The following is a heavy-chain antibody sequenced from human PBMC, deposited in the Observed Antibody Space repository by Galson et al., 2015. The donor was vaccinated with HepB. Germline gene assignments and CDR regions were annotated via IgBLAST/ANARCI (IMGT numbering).Heavy chain of an antibody. CDR3: ARLTAVAPTRALDY. CDR1: GYSFTSHW. V-gene: IGHV5-51*03. CDR2: IYPDDSDT. Sequence: QSGAEVTKPGESLKISCKGSGYSFTSHWIGWVRQMPGKGLEWMGIIYPDDSDTRYSPSFQGQVTISADKSITTAYLQWSSLKASDTAIYYCARLTAVAPTRALDYWGQGTLVTVSS. D-gene: IGHD6-19*01. J-gene: IGHJ4*02.